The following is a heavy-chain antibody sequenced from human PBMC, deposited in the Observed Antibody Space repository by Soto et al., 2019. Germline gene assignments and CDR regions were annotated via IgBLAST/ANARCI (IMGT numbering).Heavy chain of an antibody. D-gene: IGHD1-7*01. Sequence: GGSLRLSCAASGFTFSSYSMNWVRQAPGKGLEWVSSISSSSSYIYYADSVKGRFTISRDNAKNSLYLQMNSLRAEDAAVYYCARDLVTGTTRNALDIWGPGTMVTVSS. J-gene: IGHJ3*02. CDR1: GFTFSSYS. CDR3: ARDLVTGTTRNALDI. V-gene: IGHV3-21*01. CDR2: ISSSSSYI.